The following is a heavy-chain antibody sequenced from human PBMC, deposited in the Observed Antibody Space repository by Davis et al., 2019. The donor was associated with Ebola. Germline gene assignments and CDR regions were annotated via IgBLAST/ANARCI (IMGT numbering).Heavy chain of an antibody. J-gene: IGHJ4*02. D-gene: IGHD5-18*01. CDR2: INTNTGNP. CDR3: ARDQDEWIQSY. CDR1: GYTFTSYV. Sequence: ASVKVSCKASGYTFTSYVLHWVRQAPGQGLEWMGWINTNTGNPTYAQGFTGRFVFSLDTSVSTAYLQISSLKAEDTAVYYCARDQDEWIQSYWGQGTLVTVSS. V-gene: IGHV7-4-1*02.